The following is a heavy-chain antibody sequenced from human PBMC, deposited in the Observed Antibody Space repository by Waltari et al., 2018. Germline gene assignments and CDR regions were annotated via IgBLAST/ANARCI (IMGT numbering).Heavy chain of an antibody. CDR3: AKANVDKRGDFDY. J-gene: IGHJ4*02. CDR1: GFPFSSYA. V-gene: IGHV3-23*01. CDR2: ISGSGGST. Sequence: EVQLLESGGGLVQPGGSLRLSCAASGFPFSSYAMSWVRHAPGKGLEWVSDISGSGGSTYYADAVKGRFTSSRDNSKNTLYLKMNSLRAEDTDVYYCAKANVDKRGDFDYWGQGTLVTVSS. D-gene: IGHD3-10*01.